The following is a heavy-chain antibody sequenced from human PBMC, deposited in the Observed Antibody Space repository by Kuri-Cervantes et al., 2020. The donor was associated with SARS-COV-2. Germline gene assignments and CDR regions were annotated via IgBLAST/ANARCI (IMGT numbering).Heavy chain of an antibody. CDR2: IRYDGSNK. J-gene: IGHJ6*03. Sequence: GGSLRLSCAASGFTFSSYGMHWVRQAPGKGLEWVAFIRYDGSNKYYADSVKGRFTISRDNSKNTLYLQMNSLRAEDTAVYYCAKDLESQQLVRGLVYYYYDMDVWGKGTTVTVSS. CDR3: AKDLESQQLVRGLVYYYYDMDV. D-gene: IGHD6-13*01. CDR1: GFTFSSYG. V-gene: IGHV3-30*02.